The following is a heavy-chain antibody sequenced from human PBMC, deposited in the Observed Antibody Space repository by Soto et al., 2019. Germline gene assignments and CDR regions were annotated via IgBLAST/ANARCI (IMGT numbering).Heavy chain of an antibody. CDR3: ARDGGILTGPYFDY. CDR1: GGSISSYY. V-gene: IGHV4-59*01. J-gene: IGHJ4*02. D-gene: IGHD3-9*01. CDR2: IYYSGST. Sequence: SETLSLTCTVSGGSISSYYWSWIRQPPGKGLEWIGYIYYSGSTNYNPSLKSRVTIPVDTSKNQFSLKLSSVTAADTAVYYCARDGGILTGPYFDYWGQGTLVTVSS.